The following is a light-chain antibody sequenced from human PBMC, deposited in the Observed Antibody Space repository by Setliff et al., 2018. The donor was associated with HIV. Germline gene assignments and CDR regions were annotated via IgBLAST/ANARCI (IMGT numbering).Light chain of an antibody. CDR1: NIGSKS. V-gene: IGLV3-21*04. Sequence: SYELTQPPSVSVAPGKTARITRGGNNIGSKSVHWYQQKPGQAPVLVIYYDSDRPSGIPERFSGSNSGNTATLTITRVEAGEEADHYCQVWDSSSGLYVFGTGTKVTVL. J-gene: IGLJ1*01. CDR2: YDS. CDR3: QVWDSSSGLYV.